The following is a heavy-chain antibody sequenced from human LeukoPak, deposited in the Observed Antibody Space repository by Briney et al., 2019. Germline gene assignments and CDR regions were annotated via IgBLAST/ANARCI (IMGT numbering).Heavy chain of an antibody. D-gene: IGHD1-26*01. CDR1: EFTFSSYG. CDR3: AKDSSSGGGLVGAIDY. J-gene: IGHJ4*02. CDR2: IRYDGSNK. V-gene: IGHV3-30*02. Sequence: PGGSLRLSXAASEFTFSSYGIHWVGQAPGKGLEWVAFIRYDGSNKYYADSVKGRFTISRDNSKNTLYLQMNSLRTEDTAVYHCAKDSSSGGGLVGAIDYWGQGTLVTVSS.